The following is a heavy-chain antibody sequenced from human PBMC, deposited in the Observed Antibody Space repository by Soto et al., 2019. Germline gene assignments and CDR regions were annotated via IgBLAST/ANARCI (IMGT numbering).Heavy chain of an antibody. Sequence: LVQSGSQVQKPGASVKLSCKTSEYTFTSYLLHWVRQAPGQGLEWMGVIDPNGGDTNYAQIFKGRVAMTRDTSTKTAYLELIGLTSGDTAVYFCAKDGDLIMAGSLRTEYNWFDSWGQGTLVIVSS. D-gene: IGHD1-26*01. V-gene: IGHV1-46*01. CDR2: IDPNGGDT. CDR1: EYTFTSYL. CDR3: AKDGDLIMAGSLRTEYNWFDS. J-gene: IGHJ5*01.